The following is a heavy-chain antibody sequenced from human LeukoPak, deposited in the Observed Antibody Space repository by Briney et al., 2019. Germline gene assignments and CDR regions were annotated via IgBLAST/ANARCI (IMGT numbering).Heavy chain of an antibody. Sequence: PGGSLRLSCAASGFTFSSYGMHWVRQAPGKGLEYVSAISSNGGSTYYAKSVKGRFTISRDNSKNTLYLQMGSLRAEDMAVYYCARAYYYDSSGYSYDYWGQGTLVTVSS. CDR2: ISSNGGST. D-gene: IGHD3-22*01. J-gene: IGHJ4*02. CDR1: GFTFSSYG. CDR3: ARAYYYDSSGYSYDY. V-gene: IGHV3-64*01.